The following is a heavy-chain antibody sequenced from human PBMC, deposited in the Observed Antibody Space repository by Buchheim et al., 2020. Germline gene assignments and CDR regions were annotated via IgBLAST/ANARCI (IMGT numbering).Heavy chain of an antibody. CDR3: ARPKYSSSWYAY. CDR2: INHSGST. CDR1: GGSFSGYY. Sequence: QVQLQQWGAGLLKPSETLSLTCAVYGGSFSGYYRSWIRQPPGKGLEWIGEINHSGSTNYNPSLKSRVTISVDTSKNQFSLKLSSVTAADTAVYYCARPKYSSSWYAYWGQGTL. V-gene: IGHV4-34*01. D-gene: IGHD6-13*01. J-gene: IGHJ4*02.